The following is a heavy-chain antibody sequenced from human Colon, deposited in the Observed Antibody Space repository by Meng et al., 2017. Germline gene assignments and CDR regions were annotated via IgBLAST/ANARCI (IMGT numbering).Heavy chain of an antibody. V-gene: IGHV4-61*01. CDR3: ARGASDYDFDY. Sequence: QGQLQEAGPGLVRPSGTLSLTCTVSGGSVSSGSSYWSWIRQPPGKGLEWIGYIYYSGSTNYNPSLKSRVTISVDTSKNQFSLKLSSVTAADTAVYYCARGASDYDFDYWGQGTLVTVSS. CDR1: GGSVSSGSSY. J-gene: IGHJ4*02. D-gene: IGHD3-22*01. CDR2: IYYSGST.